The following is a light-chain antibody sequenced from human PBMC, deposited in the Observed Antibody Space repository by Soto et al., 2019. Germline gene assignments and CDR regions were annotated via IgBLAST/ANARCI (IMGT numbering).Light chain of an antibody. CDR1: QNIKNY. Sequence: IQMSQSASSLSASVGDRVTITCQASQNIKNYLNWYQQKPGRAPKLLIYDASNLEAGVPSRFRGSGSGTDFTFTISRLQPEDIATYYCQQYENLPTFGQGRRLEIK. J-gene: IGKJ5*01. CDR3: QQYENLPT. V-gene: IGKV1-33*01. CDR2: DAS.